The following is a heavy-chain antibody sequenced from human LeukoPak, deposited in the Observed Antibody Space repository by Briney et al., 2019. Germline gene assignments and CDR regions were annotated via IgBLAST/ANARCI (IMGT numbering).Heavy chain of an antibody. D-gene: IGHD2-2*01. V-gene: IGHV1-24*01. CDR3: ATIQLVATVVVVPAHDAFDI. Sequence: ASVKVSCKVSGYTLTELSMHWVRRAPGKGLEWMGGFDPEDGETIYAQKFQGRVTMTEDTSTDTAYMELSSLRSEDTAVYYCATIQLVATVVVVPAHDAFDIWGQGTMVTVSS. CDR2: FDPEDGET. J-gene: IGHJ3*02. CDR1: GYTLTELS.